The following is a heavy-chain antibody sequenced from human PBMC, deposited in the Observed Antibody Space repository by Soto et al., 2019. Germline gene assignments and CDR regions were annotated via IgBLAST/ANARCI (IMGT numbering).Heavy chain of an antibody. D-gene: IGHD3-9*01. V-gene: IGHV3-30*18. J-gene: IGHJ6*03. CDR2: ISDDGSNK. CDR3: AKAFDILTGYYYMDV. Sequence: PGGSLRLSCAASGFTFSSYGMHWVRQAPGKGLGWVAVISDDGSNKYYADSVKGRFTISRDNSKNTLYLQMTSLSAEDTAVYYCAKAFDILTGYYYMDVWGKGTTVTVSS. CDR1: GFTFSSYG.